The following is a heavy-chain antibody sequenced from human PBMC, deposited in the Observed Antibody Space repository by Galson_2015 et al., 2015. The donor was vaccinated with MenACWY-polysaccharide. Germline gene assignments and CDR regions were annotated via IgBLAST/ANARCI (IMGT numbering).Heavy chain of an antibody. CDR3: ATHPKGTDSRWYDC. Sequence: SLRLSCAASGFDFSSYAMSWVRQAPGEGLEWVSTMSGRRGYTYYADSVKGRFTISRDNSKNTLYLQMSNLRADDTAIYSCATHPKGTDSRWYDCWGQGTLVTVSS. CDR1: GFDFSSYA. V-gene: IGHV3-23*01. D-gene: IGHD3-22*01. CDR2: MSGRRGYT. J-gene: IGHJ4*02.